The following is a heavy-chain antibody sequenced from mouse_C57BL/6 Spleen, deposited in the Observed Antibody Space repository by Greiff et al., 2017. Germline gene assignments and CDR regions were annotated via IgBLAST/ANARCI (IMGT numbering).Heavy chain of an antibody. CDR2: ITPRSGYT. V-gene: IGHV1-4*01. Sequence: QVQLQQSGAELARPGASVKMSCKASGYTFTSYTLYWVKQRPGQGLQWIGYITPRSGYTKYNQKFKDKATLTADKSSRTAYMQLSRLTSESSAVYYSARGALANSDVWFAYWGQGTLVTVSA. D-gene: IGHD4-1*01. CDR1: GYTFTSYT. J-gene: IGHJ3*01. CDR3: ARGALANSDVWFAY.